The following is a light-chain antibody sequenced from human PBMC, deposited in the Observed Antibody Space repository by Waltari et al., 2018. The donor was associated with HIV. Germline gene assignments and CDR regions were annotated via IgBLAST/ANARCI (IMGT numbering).Light chain of an antibody. CDR2: EVA. CDR1: SSDIGAYDY. CDR3: SSFTTSDTLL. Sequence: QSALTQPASVSGSPGQSITVSCTGTSSDIGAYDYVSWYQQTPGTAPKPVIYEVAYRPSGISNRFSGSKSGNTASLTISGLQTEDEADYYCSSFTTSDTLLFGGGTKVTVL. J-gene: IGLJ2*01. V-gene: IGLV2-14*01.